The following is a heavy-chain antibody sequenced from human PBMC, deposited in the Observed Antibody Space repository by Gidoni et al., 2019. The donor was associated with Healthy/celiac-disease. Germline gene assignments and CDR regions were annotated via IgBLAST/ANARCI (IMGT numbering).Heavy chain of an antibody. V-gene: IGHV1-46*01. CDR1: GYTFTSYY. CDR3: ARDPGAGMVRGGPRGWYYYGMDV. Sequence: QVQLVQSGAEVKKPGASVKVSCKASGYTFTSYYMHWVRQAPGQGLEWMGIINPSGGSTSYAQKFQGRVTMTRDTSTSTVYMELSSLRSEDTAVYYCARDPGAGMVRGGPRGWYYYGMDVWGQGTTVTVSS. D-gene: IGHD3-10*01. CDR2: INPSGGST. J-gene: IGHJ6*02.